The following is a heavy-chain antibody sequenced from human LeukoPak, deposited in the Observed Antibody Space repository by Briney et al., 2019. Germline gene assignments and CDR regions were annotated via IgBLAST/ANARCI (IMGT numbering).Heavy chain of an antibody. J-gene: IGHJ4*02. CDR3: AKTAVAGTSVYFDY. CDR2: ISYDGSNK. D-gene: IGHD6-19*01. CDR1: GFTFSDAW. Sequence: PGGSLRLSCAASGFTFSDAWMSWVRQAPGKGLEWVAVISYDGSNKYYADSVKGRFTISRDNSKNTLYLQMNSLRAEDTAVYYCAKTAVAGTSVYFDYWGQGTLVTVSS. V-gene: IGHV3-30*18.